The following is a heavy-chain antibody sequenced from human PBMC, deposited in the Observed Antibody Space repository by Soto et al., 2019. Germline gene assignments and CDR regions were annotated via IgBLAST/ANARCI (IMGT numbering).Heavy chain of an antibody. D-gene: IGHD6-19*01. CDR2: IFQTGNT. V-gene: IGHV4-61*03. CDR3: ARGWSADY. Sequence: PSETLSLTCTVSGVSLSGGNYYWSWIRQPPGKGLEWIGYIFQTGNTNYNPSLRSRVTISADSSRNHFSLRMASVTAADTAVYYCARGWSADYWGQGILVTVSS. J-gene: IGHJ4*02. CDR1: GVSLSGGNYY.